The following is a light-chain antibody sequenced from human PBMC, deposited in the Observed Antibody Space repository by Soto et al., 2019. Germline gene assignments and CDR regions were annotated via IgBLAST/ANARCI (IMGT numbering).Light chain of an antibody. CDR2: EVS. V-gene: IGLV2-14*01. J-gene: IGLJ1*01. Sequence: QSVLTQPASVSGSPGQSITISCTGTSSDVGAYNYVSWFQQHAGKAPTLIISEVSNRPSVVSNRFSGSKSGNAASLTISGLQAEYEADYFCFSFTTDSTHAVATGTKV. CDR3: FSFTTDSTHA. CDR1: SSDVGAYNY.